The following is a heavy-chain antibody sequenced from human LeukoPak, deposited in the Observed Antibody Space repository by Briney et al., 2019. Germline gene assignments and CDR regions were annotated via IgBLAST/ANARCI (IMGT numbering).Heavy chain of an antibody. J-gene: IGHJ6*02. D-gene: IGHD3-3*01. CDR3: ARGGTIFGVVIGGSYYYGMDV. CDR2: ISAYNGNT. CDR1: YTFTXXX. Sequence: YTFTXXXXXXXXQAPGQGLEWMGWISAYNGNTNYAQKLQGRVTMTTDTSTSTAYMELRSLRSDDTAVYYCARGGTIFGVVIGGSYYYGMDVWGQGTTVTVSS. V-gene: IGHV1-18*01.